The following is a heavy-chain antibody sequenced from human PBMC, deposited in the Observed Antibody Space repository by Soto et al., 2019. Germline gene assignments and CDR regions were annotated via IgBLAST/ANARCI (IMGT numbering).Heavy chain of an antibody. V-gene: IGHV1-69*12. CDR3: ARGTRDYGDYVWFDP. J-gene: IGHJ5*02. CDR2: IIPIFGTA. CDR1: GGTFSSYA. D-gene: IGHD4-17*01. Sequence: QVQLVQSGAEVKKPGSSVKVSCKASGGTFSSYAISWVRQAPGQGLEWMGGIIPIFGTANYAQKFQGRVTITADESTSTAYMELIRLRSEDTAVYYCARGTRDYGDYVWFDPWGQGTLVTVSS.